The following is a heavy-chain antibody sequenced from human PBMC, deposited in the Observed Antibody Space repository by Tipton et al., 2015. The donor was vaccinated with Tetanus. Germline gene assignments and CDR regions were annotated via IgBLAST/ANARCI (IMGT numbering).Heavy chain of an antibody. V-gene: IGHV4-39*07. CDR2: VYYNGNS. CDR3: AILPKHWLAPRGAP. CDR1: GGSMRSGTFY. Sequence: TLSLTCTVSGGSMRSGTFYWDWIRQSPGKGLEWIGNVYYNGNSLENPSLKGRVTISVDTSKNQFSLNMTSVTAADTAVYYCAILPKHWLAPRGAPWGQGILVTVSS. J-gene: IGHJ5*02. D-gene: IGHD6-19*01.